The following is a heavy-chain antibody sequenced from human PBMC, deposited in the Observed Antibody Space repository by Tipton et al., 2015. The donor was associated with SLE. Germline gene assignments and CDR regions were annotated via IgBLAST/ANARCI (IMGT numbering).Heavy chain of an antibody. V-gene: IGHV4-30-2*01. D-gene: IGHD2-15*01. CDR2: VYESGTT. CDR1: GGSISSGGYS. Sequence: TLSLTCAVSGGSISSGGYSWSWIRQPPGKGLEWIGYVYESGTTYYNPSLKSRVTMSVDTSKTQFSLKLSSLTAADTAVYYCARVVTVVATHYYDMDVWGQGTTVTVSS. CDR3: ARVVTVVATHYYDMDV. J-gene: IGHJ6*02.